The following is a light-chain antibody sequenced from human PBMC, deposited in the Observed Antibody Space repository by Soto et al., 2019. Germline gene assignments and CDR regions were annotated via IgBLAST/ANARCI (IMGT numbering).Light chain of an antibody. V-gene: IGKV3-15*01. CDR2: GAS. CDR3: QQYDKWPFT. CDR1: QSVSTD. J-gene: IGKJ3*01. Sequence: EIVMTQSPATLSVSPGERATDSCRASQSVSTDLAWYEQKPGQAPRLLIYGASTRATGIPARFSGSGSGAEFTLTISSLQSEDFAVYYCQQYDKWPFTFGPGTKVDIK.